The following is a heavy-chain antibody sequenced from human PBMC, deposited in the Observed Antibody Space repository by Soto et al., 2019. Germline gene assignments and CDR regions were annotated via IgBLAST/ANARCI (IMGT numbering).Heavy chain of an antibody. CDR2: ITGSGGNI. V-gene: IGHV3-23*01. CDR1: GFTFSYYA. D-gene: IGHD6-19*01. Sequence: EVQVMESGGGLVQPGGSLRLSCAASGFTFSYYAMSWVRQAPGKGPEWVSGITGSGGNIYYADSVKGRFTISRDNSKNPLYRQMNRLRGEDTAVYYCASLQQWPPPDYWGQGTLVTVSS. J-gene: IGHJ4*02. CDR3: ASLQQWPPPDY.